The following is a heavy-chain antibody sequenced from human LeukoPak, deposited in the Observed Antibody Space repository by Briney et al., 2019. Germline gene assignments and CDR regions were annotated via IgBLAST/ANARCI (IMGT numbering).Heavy chain of an antibody. CDR3: ARHADTAMVFLDY. CDR1: GGSISSSSYF. J-gene: IGHJ4*02. CDR2: IYYSGST. Sequence: PSETLSLTCTVSGGSISSSSYFWGWIRQPPGKGLEWIGTIYYSGSTYYNPSLKSRVTISVDSSKNQFSLRLSSVTAADTAIYYCARHADTAMVFLDYWGQGTLVTVSS. V-gene: IGHV4-39*01. D-gene: IGHD5-18*01.